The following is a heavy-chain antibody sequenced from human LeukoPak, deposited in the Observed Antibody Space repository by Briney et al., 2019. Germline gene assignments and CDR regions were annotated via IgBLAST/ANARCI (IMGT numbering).Heavy chain of an antibody. CDR3: AREGTMVRGVIPGYLRY. CDR2: INPNSGGT. CDR1: GYTFTGYY. V-gene: IGHV1-2*02. Sequence: GASVKVSCKASGYTFTGYYMHWVRQAPGQGLEWMGWINPNSGGTYYAQKFQGRVTMTRDTSISTAYMELSRLRADDTAVYYCAREGTMVRGVIPGYLRYCGQGTLVTVSS. J-gene: IGHJ4*02. D-gene: IGHD3-10*01.